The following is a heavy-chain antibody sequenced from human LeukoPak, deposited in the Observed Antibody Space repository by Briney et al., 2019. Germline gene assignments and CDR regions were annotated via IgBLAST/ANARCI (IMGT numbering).Heavy chain of an antibody. Sequence: PGGSLRLSCAASGFTFSSYHMTWVRQAPGKGLEWVSYISIFSSTIYYADSVKGRFTISRDDAKNSVYLQMNSLRVDDTAAYYCARTHERALDYWGQGTLVAVSP. CDR2: ISIFSSTI. V-gene: IGHV3-48*01. CDR1: GFTFSSYH. J-gene: IGHJ4*02. CDR3: ARTHERALDY.